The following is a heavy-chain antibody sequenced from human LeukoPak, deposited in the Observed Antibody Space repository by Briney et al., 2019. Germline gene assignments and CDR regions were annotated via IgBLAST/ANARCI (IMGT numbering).Heavy chain of an antibody. D-gene: IGHD2-15*01. CDR3: ARGGIYCSAGSCYSVWFDP. Sequence: ASVKVSCKASGYTFTSYGISWVRQAPGQGLEWMGWISAYNGNTNYAQKLQGRVTMTTDTSTSTAYMELRSLRSDDTAVYYCARGGIYCSAGSCYSVWFDPWGQGTLVTVSS. J-gene: IGHJ5*02. CDR1: GYTFTSYG. CDR2: ISAYNGNT. V-gene: IGHV1-18*01.